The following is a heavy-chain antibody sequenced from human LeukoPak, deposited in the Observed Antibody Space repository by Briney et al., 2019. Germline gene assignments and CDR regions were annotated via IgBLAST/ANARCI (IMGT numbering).Heavy chain of an antibody. D-gene: IGHD6-19*01. CDR2: ISGSGGST. Sequence: GGSLRLSCAASGLTFSSYAMTWVRQAPGKGLEWVSGISGSGGSTYYADSVKGRFTISRDNGKNSLYLQMNSLRAEDTAVYYCARDGALNSSGWKDYYYGMDVWGQGTTVTVSS. CDR3: ARDGALNSSGWKDYYYGMDV. J-gene: IGHJ6*02. CDR1: GLTFSSYA. V-gene: IGHV3-23*01.